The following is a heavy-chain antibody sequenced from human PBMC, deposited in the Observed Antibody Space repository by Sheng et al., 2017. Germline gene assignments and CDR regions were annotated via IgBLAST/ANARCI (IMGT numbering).Heavy chain of an antibody. CDR1: GGTFSDYA. CDR3: ARGGGGANHY. J-gene: IGHJ4*02. V-gene: IGHV1-69*13. CDR2: VIPIFRTA. Sequence: QVQLEQSGAAVKKPGSSVRVSCKASGGTFSDYAISWVRQAPGHGLEWMGGVIPIFRTAKYAQNFQGRVTITADASTSTAYMELRSLRSDDTAVYYCARGGGGANHYWGQGTLVTVSS. D-gene: IGHD3-16*01.